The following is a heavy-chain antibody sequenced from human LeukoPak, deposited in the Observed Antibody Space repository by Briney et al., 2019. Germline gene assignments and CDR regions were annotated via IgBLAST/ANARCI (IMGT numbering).Heavy chain of an antibody. Sequence: SETLSPTCAVYGGSFSGYYWSWIRQPPGKGLEWIGEINHSGSTNYNPSLKSRVTISVDTSKNQFSLKLSSVTAADTAVYYCARAGCGGDCYSVIFSYSDYWGQGTLVTVSS. V-gene: IGHV4-34*01. D-gene: IGHD2-21*02. CDR1: GGSFSGYY. J-gene: IGHJ4*02. CDR3: ARAGCGGDCYSVIFSYSDY. CDR2: INHSGST.